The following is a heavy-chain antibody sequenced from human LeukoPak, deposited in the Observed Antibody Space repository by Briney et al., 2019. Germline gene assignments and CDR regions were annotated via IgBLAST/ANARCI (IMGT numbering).Heavy chain of an antibody. Sequence: SLKVSCKASGGTFSSYAISWVRQAPGQGLEWKGGIIPIFGTANYAQKFQGRVTITTDESTSTAYMELSSLRSEDTAVYYCARDGGNARADYWGQGTLVTVSS. V-gene: IGHV1-69*05. CDR1: GGTFSSYA. J-gene: IGHJ4*02. CDR3: ARDGGNARADY. D-gene: IGHD4-23*01. CDR2: IIPIFGTA.